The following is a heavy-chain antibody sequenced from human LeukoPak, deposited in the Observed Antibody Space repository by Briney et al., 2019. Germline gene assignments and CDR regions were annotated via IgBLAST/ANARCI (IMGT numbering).Heavy chain of an antibody. CDR1: GFTFSSYN. D-gene: IGHD4-11*01. V-gene: IGHV3-21*01. Sequence: GGSLRLSCAASGFTFSSYNMNWVRQAPGKGLEWVSSIRSSTTYIYYADSVKGRFTISRDNAENSLYLQMNSLRAEDTAVYYRARTSGLTVAPDYWGQGTLVTVSS. CDR3: ARTSGLTVAPDY. CDR2: IRSSTTYI. J-gene: IGHJ4*02.